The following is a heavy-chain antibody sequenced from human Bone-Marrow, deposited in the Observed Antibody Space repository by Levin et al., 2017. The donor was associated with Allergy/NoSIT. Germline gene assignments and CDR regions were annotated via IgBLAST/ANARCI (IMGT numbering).Heavy chain of an antibody. D-gene: IGHD6-19*01. CDR3: ARLSSGGAFDN. J-gene: IGHJ3*02. Sequence: SQTLSLTCTVSGGSISSSSYYWGWIRQPPGKGLEWIGSIYYSGSTYYNPSLKSRVTISVDTAKNQFSLKLSSVTAADTAVYYCARLSSGGAFDNWGQGTMVTVSS. CDR1: GGSISSSSYY. V-gene: IGHV4-39*01. CDR2: IYYSGST.